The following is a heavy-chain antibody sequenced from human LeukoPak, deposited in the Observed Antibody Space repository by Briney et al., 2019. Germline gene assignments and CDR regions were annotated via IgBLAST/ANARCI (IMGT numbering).Heavy chain of an antibody. J-gene: IGHJ3*02. D-gene: IGHD2-15*01. V-gene: IGHV4-34*01. CDR2: IDHSGST. CDR3: ARPLRRYCSGGSCRSGAFDI. Sequence: SETLSLTCAVYGGSFSGYYWSWIRQPPGEGLELIGEIDHSGSTNYNPSLKSRVTISVDTSKNQFSLKLSSVTAADTAVYYCARPLRRYCSGGSCRSGAFDIWGQGTMVTVSS. CDR1: GGSFSGYY.